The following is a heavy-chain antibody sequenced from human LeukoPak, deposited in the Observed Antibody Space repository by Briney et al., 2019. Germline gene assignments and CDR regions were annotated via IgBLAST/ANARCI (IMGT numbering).Heavy chain of an antibody. D-gene: IGHD6-19*01. CDR1: GFTFDDYA. J-gene: IGHJ6*03. V-gene: IGHV3-43D*03. CDR3: AKAGIAVAGHYYYYYMDV. CDR2: ISWDGGST. Sequence: GGSLRLSCAASGFTFDDYAMHWVRQAPGKGLEWVSLISWDGGSTYYADSVKGRFTISRDNSKNSLYLQMNSLRAEDTALYYCAKAGIAVAGHYYYYYMDVWGKGTTVTVSS.